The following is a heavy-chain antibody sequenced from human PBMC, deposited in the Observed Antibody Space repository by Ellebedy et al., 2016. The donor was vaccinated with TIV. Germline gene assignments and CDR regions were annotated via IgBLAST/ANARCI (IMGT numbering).Heavy chain of an antibody. Sequence: MPSETLSLTCTVSGGSISSYYWSWIRQPPGKGLEWIGYLYYSGNTNYNPSLKSRVTISVDTSKNPFSLKLSSVTAADTAVYYCARIQPEDWFDPWGQGTLVTVSS. CDR1: GGSISSYY. CDR2: LYYSGNT. V-gene: IGHV4-59*08. J-gene: IGHJ5*02. D-gene: IGHD5-18*01. CDR3: ARIQPEDWFDP.